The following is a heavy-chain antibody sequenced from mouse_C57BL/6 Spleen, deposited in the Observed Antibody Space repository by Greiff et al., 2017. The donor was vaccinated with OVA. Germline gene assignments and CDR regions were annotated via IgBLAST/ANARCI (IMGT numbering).Heavy chain of an antibody. CDR1: GFTFSDYG. CDR3: ARGRYYGSSPYWYFDV. J-gene: IGHJ1*03. V-gene: IGHV5-17*01. D-gene: IGHD1-1*01. CDR2: ISSGSSTI. Sequence: EVKLVESGGGLVKPGGSLKLSCAASGFTFSDYGMHWVRQAPEKGLEWVAYISSGSSTIYYADTVKGRFTISRDNAKNTLFLQMTSLRSEDTAMYYCARGRYYGSSPYWYFDVWGTGTTVTVSS.